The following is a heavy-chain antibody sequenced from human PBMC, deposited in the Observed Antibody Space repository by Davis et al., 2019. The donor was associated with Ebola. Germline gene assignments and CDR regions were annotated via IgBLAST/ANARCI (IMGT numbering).Heavy chain of an antibody. Sequence: SETLSLTCTVSGGSISSSSYYWSWIRQPPGKGLEWIGYIYYSGSTNYNPSLKSRVTISVDTSKNQFSLKLSSVTAADTAVYYCAGLPIAANYYYGMDVWGQGTTVTVSS. V-gene: IGHV4-61*01. J-gene: IGHJ6*02. D-gene: IGHD6-25*01. CDR1: GGSISSSSYY. CDR2: IYYSGST. CDR3: AGLPIAANYYYGMDV.